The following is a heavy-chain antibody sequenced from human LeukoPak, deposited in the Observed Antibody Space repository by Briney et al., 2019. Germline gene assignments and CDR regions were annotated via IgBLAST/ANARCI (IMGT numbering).Heavy chain of an antibody. CDR3: VRSGVHAAIDS. J-gene: IGHJ5*01. CDR1: GFTFSSYW. Sequence: PGGSLRLSCEASGFTFSSYWIGWVRQAPGKGLEWVANIKPDGSDTYYVDSVKGRFTISRDNAKESMFLQMKSVRGEETAFYHCVRSGVHAAIDSLGQGTLVTVSS. CDR2: IKPDGSDT. V-gene: IGHV3-7*01. D-gene: IGHD2-2*01.